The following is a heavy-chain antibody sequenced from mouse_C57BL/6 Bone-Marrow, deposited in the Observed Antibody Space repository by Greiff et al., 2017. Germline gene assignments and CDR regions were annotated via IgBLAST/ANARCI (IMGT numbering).Heavy chain of an antibody. CDR2: IWSGGST. V-gene: IGHV2-4*01. D-gene: IGHD1-1*01. CDR1: GFSLTSYG. Sequence: VKLKESGPGLVQPSQSLSITCTVSGFSLTSYGVHWVRQPPGKGLEWLGVIWSGGSTDYNAAFISRLSISKDNSKSQVFFKMNSLQADDTAIYYCAKNPYYYGSSPWFAYWGQGTLVTVSA. J-gene: IGHJ3*01. CDR3: AKNPYYYGSSPWFAY.